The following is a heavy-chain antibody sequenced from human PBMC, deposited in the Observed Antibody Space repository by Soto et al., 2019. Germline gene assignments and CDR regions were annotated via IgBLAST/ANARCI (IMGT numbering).Heavy chain of an antibody. CDR3: ARNMDYYYGRGSGNGHGV. V-gene: IGHV1-2*02. J-gene: IGHJ6*02. CDR2: INPKFGDT. CDR1: GYTFTAYH. Sequence: QVRLVQSGAEVKEPGDSVRGSCEASGYTFTAYHIHWVRQAPGQGLEWMGWINPKFGDTGYAQDFQGRVSRTSDMSISTVYMELSRLTSDDTAIYYCARNMDYYYGRGSGNGHGVWGQGTTVTVFS. D-gene: IGHD3-10*02.